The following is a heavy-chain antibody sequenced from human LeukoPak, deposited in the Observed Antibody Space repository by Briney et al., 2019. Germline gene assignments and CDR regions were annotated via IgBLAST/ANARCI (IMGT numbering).Heavy chain of an antibody. V-gene: IGHV3-43*02. CDR2: ISGDGGST. CDR3: AKTHFDDSSGYGPPGYFDY. D-gene: IGHD3-22*01. Sequence: PGGSLRLSCAASGFTFDDYAMHWVRQAPGKGLEWVSLISGDGGSTYYADSVKGRFTISRDNSKNSLYLQMNGLRTEDTALYYCAKTHFDDSSGYGPPGYFDYWGQGTLVTVSS. J-gene: IGHJ4*02. CDR1: GFTFDDYA.